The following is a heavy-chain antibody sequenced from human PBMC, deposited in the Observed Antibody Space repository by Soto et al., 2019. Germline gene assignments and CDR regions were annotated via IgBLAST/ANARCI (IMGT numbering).Heavy chain of an antibody. V-gene: IGHV3-33*01. Sequence: QVQLVESGGGVVQPGRSLRLSCAASGFSFSNYAMHWVRQAPGKGLEWVAVIWFDGSNAFYADSVKGRFTISRDNSRNTLYLQMHSLRVEDTAMYYCATGTPKTADFDYWGQGTLVSVAS. CDR1: GFSFSNYA. CDR2: IWFDGSNA. J-gene: IGHJ4*02. D-gene: IGHD1-1*01. CDR3: ATGTPKTADFDY.